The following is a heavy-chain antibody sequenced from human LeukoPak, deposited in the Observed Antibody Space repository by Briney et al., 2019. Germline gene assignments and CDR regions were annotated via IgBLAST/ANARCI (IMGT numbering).Heavy chain of an antibody. D-gene: IGHD6-13*01. CDR3: ARDTSPSSRSSYFDALDM. CDR1: GVTFSNDW. Sequence: PGGSLRLSCATSGVTFSNDWMTWVRQAPGKGLEWVANIKQDGSQKNYVDSVKGRFTISRDNTKKSLFLQMNSLRAEDTGIYYCARDTSPSSRSSYFDALDMWGQGTMVTVSS. J-gene: IGHJ3*02. V-gene: IGHV3-7*01. CDR2: IKQDGSQK.